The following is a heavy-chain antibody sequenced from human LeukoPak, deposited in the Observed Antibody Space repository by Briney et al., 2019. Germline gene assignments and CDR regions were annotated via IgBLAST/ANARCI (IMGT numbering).Heavy chain of an antibody. CDR3: ARKAVGTPYYFDS. Sequence: GESLKISCKTSGYIFGSYRIGWVRQMPGKGLEWMGIIYPGDSDTKYSPSFQGQVTISADKSISTAYLQWSSLKASDTAMYYCARKAVGTPYYFDSWGPGTLVTVSS. V-gene: IGHV5-51*01. CDR1: GYIFGSYR. J-gene: IGHJ4*02. D-gene: IGHD4-23*01. CDR2: IYPGDSDT.